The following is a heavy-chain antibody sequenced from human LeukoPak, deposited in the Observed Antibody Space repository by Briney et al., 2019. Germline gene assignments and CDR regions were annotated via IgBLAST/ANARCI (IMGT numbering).Heavy chain of an antibody. V-gene: IGHV4-34*01. D-gene: IGHD7-27*01. Sequence: SETLSLTCAVYGGSFSGYYWSWIRQPPGKGLEWIGENNHSGSTNYNPSLKSRVTISVDTSKNQFSLKLSSVTAADTAVYYCASPPGWGTGYWGQGTLVTVSS. CDR3: ASPPGWGTGY. J-gene: IGHJ4*02. CDR2: NNHSGST. CDR1: GGSFSGYY.